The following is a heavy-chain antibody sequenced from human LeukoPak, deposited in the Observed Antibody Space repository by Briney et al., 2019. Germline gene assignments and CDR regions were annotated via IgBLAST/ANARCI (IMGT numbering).Heavy chain of an antibody. CDR3: ARSGYSYGYFDY. V-gene: IGHV4-61*02. J-gene: IGHJ4*02. CDR2: IYTSGST. D-gene: IGHD5-18*01. Sequence: SETLSLTCTVSGGSISSSSYYWSWIRQPAGKGLEWIGRIYTSGSTNYNPSLKSRVTMSVDTSKNQFSLKLSSVTAADTAVYYCARSGYSYGYFDYWGQGTLVTVSS. CDR1: GGSISSSSYY.